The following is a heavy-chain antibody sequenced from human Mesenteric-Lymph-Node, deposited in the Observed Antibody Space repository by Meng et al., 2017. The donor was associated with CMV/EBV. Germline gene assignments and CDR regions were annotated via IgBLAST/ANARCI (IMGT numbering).Heavy chain of an antibody. V-gene: IGHV1-69*10. Sequence: SVKVSRKASGGTFSSYAISWVRQAPGQGLEWMGGIIPILGIANYAQKFQGRVTITADKSTSTAYMELSSLRSEDTAVYYCARDSGGGGNSYYYGMDVWGQGTTVTVSS. J-gene: IGHJ6*02. D-gene: IGHD2-15*01. CDR2: IIPILGIA. CDR1: GGTFSSYA. CDR3: ARDSGGGGNSYYYGMDV.